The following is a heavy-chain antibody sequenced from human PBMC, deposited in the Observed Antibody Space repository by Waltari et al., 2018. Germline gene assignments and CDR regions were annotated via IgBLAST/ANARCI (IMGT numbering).Heavy chain of an antibody. Sequence: QVQLQESGPGLVKPSETLSLTCTVSGDSISSNYWSWIRQPPGKGLEWIWYIYYSGITNYNPSLKSRVTISVDTSKNQFSLKLSSVTAADTAVYYCAARGTDYYYYMDVWGKGTTVTVSS. CDR3: AARGTDYYYYMDV. CDR1: GDSISSNY. D-gene: IGHD1-1*01. CDR2: IYYSGIT. V-gene: IGHV4-59*01. J-gene: IGHJ6*03.